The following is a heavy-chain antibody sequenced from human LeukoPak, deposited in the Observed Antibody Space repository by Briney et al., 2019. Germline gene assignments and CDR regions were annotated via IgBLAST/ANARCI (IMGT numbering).Heavy chain of an antibody. D-gene: IGHD3-10*01. CDR3: AREYYGSGTEGGWFDP. CDR2: INQDGTET. Sequence: GGSLRLPCAASGFTFSSNWMSWVRQAPGKGLEWVANINQDGTETYYVDAVMGRFAISRDNAKNSLFLQMNSLRAEDTAIYYCAREYYGSGTEGGWFDPWGQGTLVTVSS. V-gene: IGHV3-7*01. J-gene: IGHJ5*02. CDR1: GFTFSSNW.